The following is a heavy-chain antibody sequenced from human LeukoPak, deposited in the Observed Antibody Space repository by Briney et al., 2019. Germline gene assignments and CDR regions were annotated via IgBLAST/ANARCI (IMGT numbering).Heavy chain of an antibody. D-gene: IGHD6-13*01. CDR2: IKQDGSEK. J-gene: IGHJ3*02. CDR1: GFTFDTYS. CDR3: ARGPSLAAANAFDI. Sequence: GGSLRLSCVASGFTFDTYSMNWIRQAPGKGLEWVANIKQDGSEKYYVDSVKGRFTISRDNAKNSLYLQMNSLRAEDTAVYYCARGPSLAAANAFDIWGQGTMVTVPS. V-gene: IGHV3-7*01.